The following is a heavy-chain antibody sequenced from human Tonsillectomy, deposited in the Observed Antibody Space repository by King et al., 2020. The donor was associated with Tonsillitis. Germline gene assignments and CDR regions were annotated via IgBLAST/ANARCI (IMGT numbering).Heavy chain of an antibody. CDR2: IYYSGST. J-gene: IGHJ6*03. D-gene: IGHD2-2*01. Sequence: VQLQESGPGLVKPPDTLSLTCAVSGYSISTSHWWGWIRQPPGKGLEWIGYIYYSGSTYSNPSLKSRVTMSVDPSKNQSSLKLSSVTAVDTAVYYCARAEKDQLLPNYYYYYYMDVWGKGTTVTVSS. V-gene: IGHV4-28*03. CDR3: ARAEKDQLLPNYYYYYYMDV. CDR1: GYSISTSHW.